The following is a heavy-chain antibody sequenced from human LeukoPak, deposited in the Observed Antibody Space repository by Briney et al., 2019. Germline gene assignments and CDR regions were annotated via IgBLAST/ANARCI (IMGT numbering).Heavy chain of an antibody. Sequence: PGGSLRLSCAASGFTFSSYGMHWVRQAPGKGLEWVAVIWYDGSNKYYADSVKGRFTISRDNSKNTLYLQMNSLRAEDTAVYYCARGGGSYGVLDYWGQGTLVTVSS. J-gene: IGHJ4*02. D-gene: IGHD1-26*01. V-gene: IGHV3-33*01. CDR1: GFTFSSYG. CDR2: IWYDGSNK. CDR3: ARGGGSYGVLDY.